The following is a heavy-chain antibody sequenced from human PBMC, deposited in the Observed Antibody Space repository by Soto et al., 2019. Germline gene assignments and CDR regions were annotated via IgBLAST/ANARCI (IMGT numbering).Heavy chain of an antibody. J-gene: IGHJ6*02. CDR1: GGSFSGYY. V-gene: IGHV4-34*01. CDR3: ARMKARSYYYYGMDV. CDR2: INHSGST. Sequence: PSETLSLTCAVYGGSFSGYYWSWIRQPPGKGLEWIGEINHSGSTNYNPSLKSRVTISVDTSKNQFSLKLSSVTAADTAVYYCARMKARSYYYYGMDVWGQGTTVTVS. D-gene: IGHD6-6*01.